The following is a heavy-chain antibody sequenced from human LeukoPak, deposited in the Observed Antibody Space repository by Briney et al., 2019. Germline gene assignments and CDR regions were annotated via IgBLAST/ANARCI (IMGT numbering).Heavy chain of an antibody. CDR2: IRSKGYGGTT. CDR3: TRGGDYGQDVYH. J-gene: IGHJ5*02. V-gene: IGHV3-49*05. CDR1: GFSFGDYA. D-gene: IGHD4-17*01. Sequence: KSGGSLRLSCTASGFSFGDYAMSWFRQAPGKGLEWVGFIRSKGYGGTTDYAASVKGRFTISRDDSKSIAYLQMNSLKTEDTAMYYCTRGGDYGQDVYHWGQGTLVTVSS.